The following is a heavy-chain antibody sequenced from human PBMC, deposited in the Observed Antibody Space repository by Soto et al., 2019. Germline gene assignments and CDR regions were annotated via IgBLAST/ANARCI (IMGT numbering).Heavy chain of an antibody. Sequence: EVQLLESGGGLVQPGGSLRLSCAASGFTFSSYAMSWVRQAPGKGLEWVSAISGSGGSTYYADSVKGRFTISRDNSKNTLYLQMNSLRAEDTAVYYCAKVDGPYYDFWSGYYSLDYWGQGTLVTVSS. V-gene: IGHV3-23*01. J-gene: IGHJ4*02. CDR1: GFTFSSYA. D-gene: IGHD3-3*01. CDR3: AKVDGPYYDFWSGYYSLDY. CDR2: ISGSGGST.